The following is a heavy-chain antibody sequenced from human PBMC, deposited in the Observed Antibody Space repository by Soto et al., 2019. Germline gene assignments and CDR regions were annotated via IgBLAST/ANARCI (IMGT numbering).Heavy chain of an antibody. CDR1: GFSLSSTRMA. V-gene: IGHV2-5*02. Sequence: QITLKESGPTLVKSTQTLTLTCTFSGFSLSSTRMAVGCIRQPPGKALEWLALIYWDDDKRYRPFLKSRLTITKDTSKNQVVLTMSNMDPVDTARYYCAHVVVAGLGYYFDYWGQGTLVAVSS. J-gene: IGHJ4*02. CDR3: AHVVVAGLGYYFDY. D-gene: IGHD6-19*01. CDR2: IYWDDDK.